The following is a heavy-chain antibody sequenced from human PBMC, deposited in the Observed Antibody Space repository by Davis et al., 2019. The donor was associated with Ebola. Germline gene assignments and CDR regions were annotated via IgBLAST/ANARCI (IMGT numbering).Heavy chain of an antibody. D-gene: IGHD3-10*01. CDR3: ARGYGSGSSYGMDV. V-gene: IGHV3-48*02. Sequence: GGSLRLSCAASGFTFSSYTMSWVRQAPGKGLEWISYITISSDTIYYADSVKGRFTISRDNAKNSLYLQMNSLTDEDTAIYYCARGYGSGSSYGMDVWGKGTTVTVFS. CDR1: GFTFSSYT. J-gene: IGHJ6*04. CDR2: ITISSDTI.